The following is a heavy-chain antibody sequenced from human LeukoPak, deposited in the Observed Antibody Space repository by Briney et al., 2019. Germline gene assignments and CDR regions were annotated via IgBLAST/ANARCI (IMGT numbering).Heavy chain of an antibody. Sequence: GRSLRLSCAASGFTVSSNYMSWVRQAPGKGLEWVSLIYSGGSTDYADSVKGRLTISRDTSKNTLYLQIISLRAEDTAVYYCARGLRFLTFDIWGQGTMVTVSS. CDR2: IYSGGST. CDR3: ARGLRFLTFDI. CDR1: GFTVSSNY. J-gene: IGHJ3*02. D-gene: IGHD3-3*01. V-gene: IGHV3-66*01.